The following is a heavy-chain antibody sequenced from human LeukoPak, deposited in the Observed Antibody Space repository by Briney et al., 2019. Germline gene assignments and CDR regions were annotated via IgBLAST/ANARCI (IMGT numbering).Heavy chain of an antibody. V-gene: IGHV3-23*01. J-gene: IGHJ4*02. CDR1: GFTFSSYA. D-gene: IGHD3-3*01. CDR3: AKESLGFWSGYFRLQRAPPYFDY. Sequence: GGSLRLSCAASGFTFSSYAMSWVRQAPGKGLEWVSAISGSGGSTHYADSVKGRFTISRDNSKNTLYLQMNSLTDEATAVYYGAKESLGFWSGYFRLQRAPPYFDYWGQGTLVTVSS. CDR2: ISGSGGST.